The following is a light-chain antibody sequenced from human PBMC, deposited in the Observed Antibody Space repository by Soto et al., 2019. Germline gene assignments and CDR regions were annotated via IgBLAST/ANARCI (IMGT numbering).Light chain of an antibody. CDR1: QSISSW. J-gene: IGKJ1*01. V-gene: IGKV1-5*01. CDR3: QQSDSMPWT. CDR2: DAS. Sequence: DIQMTQSPSTLSASVGDRVTITCRASQSISSWLAWYQQKPGKAPKLLIYDASSLESGVPSRFSGSGSGTEFTLTISSLQPEDSATYYCQQSDSMPWTFGQGTKVDIK.